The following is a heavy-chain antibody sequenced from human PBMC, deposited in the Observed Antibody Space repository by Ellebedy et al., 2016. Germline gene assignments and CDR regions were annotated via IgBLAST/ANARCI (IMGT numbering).Heavy chain of an antibody. CDR3: ATGPNQDFFDY. J-gene: IGHJ4*02. Sequence: SETLSLTCTVSYDPISSYYWSWIRQPPGKGLEWIGYIYYSGSTNYNPSLKSRVTIELDTSKNQLSLKMSSVTAADTAVYYCATGPNQDFFDYWGQGTLVTVSS. V-gene: IGHV4-59*01. CDR1: YDPISSYY. CDR2: IYYSGST. D-gene: IGHD1-14*01.